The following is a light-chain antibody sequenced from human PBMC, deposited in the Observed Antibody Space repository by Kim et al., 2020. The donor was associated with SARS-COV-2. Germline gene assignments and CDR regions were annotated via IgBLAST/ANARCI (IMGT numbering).Light chain of an antibody. Sequence: DIHMTQSPSSVSASVGERVNITCRARQGVSSWLAWYQQKPGKAPKLLIYAASSLQSGVPSRFGGSGSGTDFTLTISSLQPEDFATYYCQQTYTFPYTFGQGTKLEI. V-gene: IGKV1-12*01. CDR1: QGVSSW. CDR3: QQTYTFPYT. CDR2: AAS. J-gene: IGKJ2*01.